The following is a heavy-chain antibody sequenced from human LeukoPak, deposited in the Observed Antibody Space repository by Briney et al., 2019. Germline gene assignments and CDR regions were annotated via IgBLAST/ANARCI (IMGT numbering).Heavy chain of an antibody. CDR1: GASFTGYC. Sequence: SQTLSPTCAVYGASFTGYCWSWIRQPPGKGLEWIGETNHSGSTNYNTALKSRVTISVDTSKTQFSLRRSCVTAADAAVYYCARYSVVVAASADYWGQGTLVTVSS. CDR3: ARYSVVVAASADY. D-gene: IGHD2-15*01. CDR2: TNHSGST. J-gene: IGHJ4*02. V-gene: IGHV4-34*01.